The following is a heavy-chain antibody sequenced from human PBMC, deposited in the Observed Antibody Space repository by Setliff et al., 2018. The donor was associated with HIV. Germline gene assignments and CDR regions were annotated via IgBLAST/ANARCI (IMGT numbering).Heavy chain of an antibody. J-gene: IGHJ3*02. CDR1: GFSVSSNF. CDR3: VRDKWLVPDTFDI. D-gene: IGHD6-19*01. CDR2: ISSSSSYI. V-gene: IGHV3-21*04. Sequence: PGGSLRLSCAASGFSVSSNFMSWVRQAPGKGLEWVSVISSSSSYIYYADSVKGRFTISRDNAKNSLYLQMNSLRAGDMALYYCVRDKWLVPDTFDIWGQGTMVTVSS.